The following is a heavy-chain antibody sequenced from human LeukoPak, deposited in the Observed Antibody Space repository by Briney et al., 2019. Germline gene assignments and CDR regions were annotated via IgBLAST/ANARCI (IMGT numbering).Heavy chain of an antibody. Sequence: ASVKVSCKASGYTLTSYGISWVRQAPGHGLEWMGWISAYNGNTNYAQKLQGRVTMTTDTSTSTVYMELRSLRSDDTAVYYCARDSSGSPGGLPFDYWGQGTLVTVSS. CDR1: GYTLTSYG. D-gene: IGHD6-19*01. CDR2: ISAYNGNT. J-gene: IGHJ4*02. CDR3: ARDSSGSPGGLPFDY. V-gene: IGHV1-18*01.